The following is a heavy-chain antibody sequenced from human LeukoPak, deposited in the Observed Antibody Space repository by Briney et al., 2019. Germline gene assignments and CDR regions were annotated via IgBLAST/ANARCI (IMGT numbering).Heavy chain of an antibody. CDR1: GFKFDDYG. CDR3: ARGWTGDPAPYFFDY. Sequence: GSLRLSCAVSGFKFDDYGMSWVRRAPGKGLEWVSSINWNGGSIGYVDSVKGRFTISRDNAKNSLYLQMNSLRAEDTALYYCARGWTGDPAPYFFDYWGQGTLVTVSS. CDR2: INWNGGSI. J-gene: IGHJ4*02. V-gene: IGHV3-20*04. D-gene: IGHD3/OR15-3a*01.